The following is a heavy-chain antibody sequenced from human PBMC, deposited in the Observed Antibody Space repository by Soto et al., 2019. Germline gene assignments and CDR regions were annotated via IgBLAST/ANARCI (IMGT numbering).Heavy chain of an antibody. Sequence: PGGSLRLSCAASGFTFTRYSMNWVRQAPGKGLEWVSSISSTTNYIYYGDSMKGRFTISRDNAKNSLYLQMNSLRAEDTAVYYCARDPSITIFGVVITYYFDYWGQGTLVTVSS. J-gene: IGHJ4*02. V-gene: IGHV3-21*06. CDR2: ISSTTNYI. CDR1: GFTFTRYS. D-gene: IGHD3-3*01. CDR3: ARDPSITIFGVVITYYFDY.